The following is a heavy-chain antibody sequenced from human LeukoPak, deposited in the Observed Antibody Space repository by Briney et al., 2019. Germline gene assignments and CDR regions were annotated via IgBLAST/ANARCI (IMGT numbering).Heavy chain of an antibody. V-gene: IGHV3-74*01. Sequence: GGSLRLSCAASGFAFSRYWMHWVRQAPGKGLVWVSGINSDGSSTSYADSVRGQFTISRDNAKNMLYLQMNSLRVEDTAVYYCTRGVLGGQGTLVTVSS. CDR3: TRGVL. CDR2: INSDGSST. CDR1: GFAFSRYW. J-gene: IGHJ4*02.